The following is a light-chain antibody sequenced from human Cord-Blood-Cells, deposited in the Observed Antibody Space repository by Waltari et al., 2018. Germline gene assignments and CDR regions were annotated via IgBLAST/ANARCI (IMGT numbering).Light chain of an antibody. CDR3: SSYTSSSTWV. J-gene: IGLJ3*02. CDR2: DVS. CDR1: SSDGGGYNS. V-gene: IGLV2-14*03. Sequence: QSALTQPASVSGSPGQSITIPCTGTSSDGGGYNSVTWYQQHPGKAPKLMIYDVSNRPSGVSNRFSGSKSGNTASLTISGLQAEDEADYYCSSYTSSSTWVFGGGTKLTVL.